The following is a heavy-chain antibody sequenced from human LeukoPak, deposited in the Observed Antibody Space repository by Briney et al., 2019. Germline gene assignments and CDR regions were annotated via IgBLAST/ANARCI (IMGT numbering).Heavy chain of an antibody. D-gene: IGHD3-3*01. J-gene: IGHJ6*02. V-gene: IGHV4-61*08. Sequence: SETLSLTCTVSGGSISSGGYYWSWIRQPPGKGLEWIGYIYYSGSTNYNPSLKSRVTISVDTSKNQFSLKLSSVTAADTAVYYCARDVFDYDFWSGYYVGRKSYGMDVWGQGTTVTVSS. CDR1: GGSISSGGYY. CDR3: ARDVFDYDFWSGYYVGRKSYGMDV. CDR2: IYYSGST.